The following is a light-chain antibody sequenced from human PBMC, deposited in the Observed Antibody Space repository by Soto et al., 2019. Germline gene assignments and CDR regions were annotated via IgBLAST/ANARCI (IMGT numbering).Light chain of an antibody. Sequence: QSALTQPASVSGSPGQAIAISCTGTRSDVGAYNYVSWYHHHPGKAPKLMISEVTNRPSGVYDRFSCSKSGNTASLTIAGRQDEDEADYYCSSFAGRVTIVFGTGTKLTVL. CDR2: EVT. CDR3: SSFAGRVTIV. V-gene: IGLV2-14*01. CDR1: RSDVGAYNY. J-gene: IGLJ1*01.